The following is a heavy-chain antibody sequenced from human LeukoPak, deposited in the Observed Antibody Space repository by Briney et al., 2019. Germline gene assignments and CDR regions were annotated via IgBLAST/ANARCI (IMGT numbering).Heavy chain of an antibody. V-gene: IGHV3-7*01. CDR1: GFSLSNYW. D-gene: IGHD4-17*01. J-gene: IGHJ5*01. CDR2: IKEDGSQR. Sequence: GGSPRLSCVASGFSLSNYWMSWVRQAPGKGLEWVASIKEDGSQRDYVDSVKGRFTISRDNTKNSLYLQMSSLGAEDTAVYYCARLKDAVTIFDCWGQGILVIVSS. CDR3: ARLKDAVTIFDC.